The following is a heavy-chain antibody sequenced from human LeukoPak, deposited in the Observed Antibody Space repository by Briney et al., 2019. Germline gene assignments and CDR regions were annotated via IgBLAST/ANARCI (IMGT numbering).Heavy chain of an antibody. D-gene: IGHD3-3*01. J-gene: IGHJ4*02. CDR3: TRGLYDFWSGYYTGYYFDY. CDR1: GYTFTSYY. Sequence: ASVKVSCKASGYTFTSYYMHWVRQAPGQGLERMGIINPSGGSTTYAQKFQGRVTMTRDTSTSTVYMELSSLRSEDTAVYYCTRGLYDFWSGYYTGYYFDYWGQGTLVTVSS. V-gene: IGHV1-46*03. CDR2: INPSGGST.